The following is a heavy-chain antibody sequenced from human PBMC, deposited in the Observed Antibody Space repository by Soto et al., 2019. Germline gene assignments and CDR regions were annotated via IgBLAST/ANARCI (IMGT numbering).Heavy chain of an antibody. CDR1: GFTFSSYS. CDR3: ARDLGGDYGDYDYYYMDV. Sequence: GGSLRLSCAASGFTFSSYSMNWVRQAPGKGLEWVSYISSSSSTIYYADSVKGRFTISRDNAKNSLYLQMNSLRAEDTAVYYCARDLGGDYGDYDYYYMDVWGKGTTVTVSS. D-gene: IGHD4-17*01. V-gene: IGHV3-48*01. J-gene: IGHJ6*03. CDR2: ISSSSSTI.